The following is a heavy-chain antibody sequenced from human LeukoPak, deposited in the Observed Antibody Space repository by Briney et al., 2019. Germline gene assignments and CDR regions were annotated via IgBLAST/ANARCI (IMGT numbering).Heavy chain of an antibody. V-gene: IGHV3-48*02. J-gene: IGHJ4*02. D-gene: IGHD2-21*02. CDR2: ISSSSTII. CDR3: ARGAPLEYCGGDCSRLLDY. Sequence: GALRLSCAASGFTFSSHSMNWVRQTPGKGLEWISYISSSSTIIHYADSVKGRFTISRDDAKNSLYLQMNSLRDEDTAVYYCARGAPLEYCGGDCSRLLDYWGQGTLVTVSS. CDR1: GFTFSSHS.